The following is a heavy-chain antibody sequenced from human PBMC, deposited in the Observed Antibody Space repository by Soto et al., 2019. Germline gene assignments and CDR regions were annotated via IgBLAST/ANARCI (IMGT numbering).Heavy chain of an antibody. CDR2: IWSDGNNK. CDR1: GFTFSNYA. D-gene: IGHD1-20*01. Sequence: GGSLRLSCAASGFTFSNYAMHWVRQAPGKGLEWVTIIWSDGNNKYYADSVKGRFTISRDNSKNTLYLQMNSLRAEDTAVYYCARDPGIYYFDCWGQGTLVTVSS. J-gene: IGHJ4*02. CDR3: ARDPGIYYFDC. V-gene: IGHV3-33*01.